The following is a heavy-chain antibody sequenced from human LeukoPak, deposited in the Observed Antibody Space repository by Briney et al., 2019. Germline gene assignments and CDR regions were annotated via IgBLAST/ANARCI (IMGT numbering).Heavy chain of an antibody. CDR1: GFTLNTNGMR. CDR2: IDWDDNT. D-gene: IGHD6-19*01. CDR3: ARSSHSGVWYDLDY. J-gene: IGHJ4*02. V-gene: IGHV2-70*04. Sequence: SGPALVKPTQTLTLTCTFSGFTLNTNGMRVSWIRQSPGKALEYFARIDWDDNTFYSASLRSRLTISKDTSKNLVILTMTNMDPVDTATYYCARSSHSGVWYDLDYWGQGILVTVSS.